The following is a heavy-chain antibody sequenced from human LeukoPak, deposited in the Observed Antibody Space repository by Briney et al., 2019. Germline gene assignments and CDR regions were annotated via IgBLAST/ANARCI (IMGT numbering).Heavy chain of an antibody. CDR2: LNSDGSIT. D-gene: IGHD5-24*01. Sequence: GGTLRLSCAASGVAFTNYCMHWVRQAPGKGLVWVSRLNSDGSITRYADSVKGRFTISRDNAKNTLYLQMNSLRAEDTAVYYCARDRGALDYWGQGILVTVSS. CDR1: GVAFTNYC. J-gene: IGHJ4*02. CDR3: ARDRGALDY. V-gene: IGHV3-74*01.